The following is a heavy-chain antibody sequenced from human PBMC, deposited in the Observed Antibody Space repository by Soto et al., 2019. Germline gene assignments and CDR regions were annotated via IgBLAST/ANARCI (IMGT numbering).Heavy chain of an antibody. CDR1: GYTFTGYY. V-gene: IGHV1-2*04. CDR3: ARGRPLRFLEWLPNNWFDP. Sequence: QVQLVQSGAEVKKPGASVKVSCKASGYTFTGYYMHWVRQAPGQGLEWMGWINPNSGGTNYAQKFQGWVTMTRDTSTSTAYMELSRLRSDDTAVYYCARGRPLRFLEWLPNNWFDPWGQGTLVTVSS. D-gene: IGHD3-3*01. CDR2: INPNSGGT. J-gene: IGHJ5*02.